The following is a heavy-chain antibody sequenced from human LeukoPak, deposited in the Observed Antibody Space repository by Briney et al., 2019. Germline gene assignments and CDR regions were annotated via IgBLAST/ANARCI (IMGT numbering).Heavy chain of an antibody. CDR1: GFTFSTYS. V-gene: IGHV3-48*04. Sequence: GGSLRLSCAASGFTFSTYSMNCVRQARGKGLEGVSYISSSSSSINYADSVKGRFTISRDNAKHSPYLQMNSLRAEDTAVYYCARDSYGSGIDYWGQGTLVTVSS. CDR3: ARDSYGSGIDY. J-gene: IGHJ4*02. CDR2: ISSSSSSI. D-gene: IGHD3-10*01.